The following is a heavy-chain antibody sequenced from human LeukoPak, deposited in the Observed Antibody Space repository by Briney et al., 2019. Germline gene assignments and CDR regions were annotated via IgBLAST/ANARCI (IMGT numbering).Heavy chain of an antibody. CDR2: IYYSGST. CDR1: GGSISSYY. J-gene: IGHJ5*02. Sequence: PSETLSLTCTVSGGSISSYYWSWIRQPPGTGLEWIGYIYYSGSTNYTPSLKSRVTISVDTSKNQFSLKLSSVTAADTAVYYCARVVRGVRNWFDPWGQGTLVTVSS. CDR3: ARVVRGVRNWFDP. D-gene: IGHD3-10*01. V-gene: IGHV4-59*01.